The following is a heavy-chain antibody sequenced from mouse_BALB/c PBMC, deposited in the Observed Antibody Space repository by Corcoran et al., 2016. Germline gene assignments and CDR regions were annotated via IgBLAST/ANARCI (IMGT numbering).Heavy chain of an antibody. Sequence: EVRLQQSGPELVKPGASMKISCKASGYSFTGYTMNWVKQSHGNNLEWIGLINPYNGGTSYNQKFKGKATLTVDKSSSTAYMELLSLTSEDSAVYYCARGRDYFDYWGQGTTLTVSS. J-gene: IGHJ2*01. CDR3: ARGRDYFDY. CDR2: INPYNGGT. CDR1: GYSFTGYT. V-gene: IGHV1-18*01.